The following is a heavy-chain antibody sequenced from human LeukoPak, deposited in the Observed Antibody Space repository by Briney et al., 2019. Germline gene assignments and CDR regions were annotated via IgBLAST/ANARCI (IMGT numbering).Heavy chain of an antibody. CDR3: ARDRQLDYYHYGMDV. CDR2: ISYDGSNK. CDR1: GFTFSSYA. D-gene: IGHD1-1*01. V-gene: IGHV3-30*04. Sequence: GGSLRLSCAASGFTFSSYAMHWVRQAPGKGLEWVAVISYDGSNKYYADSVKGRFTISRDNSKNTLYLQMNSLRAEDTAVYYCARDRQLDYYHYGMDVWGKGTTVTVSS. J-gene: IGHJ6*04.